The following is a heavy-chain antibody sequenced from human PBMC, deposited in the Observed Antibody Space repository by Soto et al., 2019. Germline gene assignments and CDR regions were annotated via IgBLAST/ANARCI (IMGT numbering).Heavy chain of an antibody. J-gene: IGHJ6*02. D-gene: IGHD1-1*01. V-gene: IGHV3-9*01. CDR1: GFTFDDYA. CDR2: ISWNSGSI. CDR3: AKDKGTGTHYYYFGMDV. Sequence: GGSLRLSCAASGFTFDDYAMHWVRQAPGKGLEWVSGISWNSGSIGYAGSVKGRFTISRDNAKNSLYLQMNSLRTEDTALYYCAKDKGTGTHYYYFGMDVWGQGTTVTVS.